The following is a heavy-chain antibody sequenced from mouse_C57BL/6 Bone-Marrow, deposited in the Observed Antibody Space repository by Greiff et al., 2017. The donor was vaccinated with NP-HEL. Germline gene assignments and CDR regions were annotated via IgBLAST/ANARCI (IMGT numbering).Heavy chain of an antibody. CDR1: GYTFTSYW. CDR3: ARMDYGSSPYAMDY. D-gene: IGHD1-1*01. CDR2: IHPNSGST. Sequence: VQLQQPGAELVKPGASVKLSCKASGYTFTSYWMHWVKQRPGQGLEWIGMIHPNSGSTNYNEKFKSKATLTVDKSSSTAYMQLSSLTSEDSAVDYCARMDYGSSPYAMDYWGQGTSVTVSS. V-gene: IGHV1-64*01. J-gene: IGHJ4*01.